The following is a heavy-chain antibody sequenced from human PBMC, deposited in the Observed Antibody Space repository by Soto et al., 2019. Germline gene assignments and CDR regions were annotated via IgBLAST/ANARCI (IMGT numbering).Heavy chain of an antibody. Sequence: EVQLVESGGGLVKPGGSLRLSCAASGFTFSSYSMNWVRQAPGKGLEWVSSISSSSSYIYYADSVKGRFTISRDNAKNSLYLQMNSLRAEDTAVYYCARDREKPATAWDYYYYGMDVWGQGTTVTVSS. V-gene: IGHV3-21*01. J-gene: IGHJ6*02. CDR2: ISSSSSYI. CDR1: GFTFSSYS. CDR3: ARDREKPATAWDYYYYGMDV. D-gene: IGHD1-26*01.